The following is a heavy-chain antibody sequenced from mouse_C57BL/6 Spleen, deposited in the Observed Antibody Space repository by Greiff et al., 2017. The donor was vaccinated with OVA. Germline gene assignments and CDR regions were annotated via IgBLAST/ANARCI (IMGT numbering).Heavy chain of an antibody. CDR3: LNWDRDY. J-gene: IGHJ2*01. CDR1: GFTFSDYG. Sequence: EVHLVESGGGLVKPGGSLKLSCAASGFTFSDYGMHWVRQAPEKGLEWVAYISSGSSTIYYADTVKGRFTISRDNAKNTLFLQMTSLRAEDTALYYCLNWDRDYWGQGTTLTVSS. D-gene: IGHD4-1*02. V-gene: IGHV5-17*01. CDR2: ISSGSSTI.